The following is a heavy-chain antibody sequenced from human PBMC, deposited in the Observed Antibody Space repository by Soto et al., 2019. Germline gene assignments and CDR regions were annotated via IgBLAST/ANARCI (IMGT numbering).Heavy chain of an antibody. D-gene: IGHD6-19*01. CDR1: GGSISGSY. V-gene: IGHV4-59*01. CDR2: VYYTGST. Sequence: SETLSLTCSVSGGSISGSYWSWIRQSPGRGLEWLGYVYYTGSTNYSPSLRSRVSISVDTSKNEFSLRLSSVTAADTAEYFCARSVAVPGAHIDYWGQGTQVTSPQ. CDR3: ARSVAVPGAHIDY. J-gene: IGHJ4*02.